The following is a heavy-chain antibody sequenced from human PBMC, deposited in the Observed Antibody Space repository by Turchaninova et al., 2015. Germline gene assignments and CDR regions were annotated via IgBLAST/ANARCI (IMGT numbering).Heavy chain of an antibody. D-gene: IGHD6-19*01. Sequence: QVQLVQSGAEVKKPGSSVKVSCKASGGTFSSYAISWVRQAPGQGLGWMGRVVPSLGIDNFGQNFQGRGTINAVKSTSTAYMELSCLRSEDTAVYYCATLLTVAGPPFDYWGQGTLVTVSS. CDR3: ATLLTVAGPPFDY. CDR2: VVPSLGID. J-gene: IGHJ4*02. CDR1: GGTFSSYA. V-gene: IGHV1-69*04.